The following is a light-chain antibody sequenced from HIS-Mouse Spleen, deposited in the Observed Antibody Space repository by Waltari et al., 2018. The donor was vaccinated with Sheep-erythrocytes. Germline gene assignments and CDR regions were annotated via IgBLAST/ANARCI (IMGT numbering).Light chain of an antibody. V-gene: IGLV2-11*01. Sequence: QSALTQPRAVSGSPGQSVTISCTGTSSDVGGYNYVSCYQQHPGNAPKLMIYDVSKRPSGVPDRFSGSKSGNTASLTISGLQAEDEADYYCCSYAGSYTFWVFGGGTKLTVL. CDR2: DVS. CDR1: SSDVGGYNY. J-gene: IGLJ3*02. CDR3: CSYAGSYTFWV.